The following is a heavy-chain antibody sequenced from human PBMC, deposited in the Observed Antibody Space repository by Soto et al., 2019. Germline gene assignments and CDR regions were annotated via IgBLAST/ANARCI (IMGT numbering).Heavy chain of an antibody. CDR3: ARGDRAGSGSPASYYYSGLDV. V-gene: IGHV3-23*01. D-gene: IGHD3-10*01. CDR1: GFTFSSYA. CDR2: VSAGGDMT. J-gene: IGHJ6*02. Sequence: DVQLLESGGHLVQPGGSLRLSCAAAGFTFSSYAMSWVRQAPGQGLEWVSSVSAGGDMTYYSDSVKGRFTISRDNSNNALSLQMNSLRIEDTALYYCARGDRAGSGSPASYYYSGLDVWGQGTKVTVS.